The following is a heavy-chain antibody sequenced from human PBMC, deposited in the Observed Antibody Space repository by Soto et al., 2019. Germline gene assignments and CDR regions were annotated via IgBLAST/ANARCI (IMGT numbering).Heavy chain of an antibody. V-gene: IGHV3-15*01. D-gene: IGHD2-15*01. Sequence: EVQLVESGGGLVKPGGSLRLSCAASGFTFSNAWMSWVRQAPGKGLEWVGRIKSKTDGGTTDYAAPVKGRFTISRDDSINTLYLQINSLKTEDTAVYYCTTSRYCSGGSCPYRIKEHAFDIWGQGTMVTVSS. J-gene: IGHJ3*02. CDR3: TTSRYCSGGSCPYRIKEHAFDI. CDR1: GFTFSNAW. CDR2: IKSKTDGGTT.